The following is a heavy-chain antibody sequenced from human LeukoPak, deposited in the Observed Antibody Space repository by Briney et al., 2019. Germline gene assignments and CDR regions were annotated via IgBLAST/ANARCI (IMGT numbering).Heavy chain of an antibody. D-gene: IGHD3-22*01. CDR1: GFTFSNAW. CDR3: ARDTYYYDSSGIGPLFDY. V-gene: IGHV4-34*01. Sequence: GSLRLSCAASGFTFSNAWMSWIRQPPGKGLEWIGEINHSGSTNYNPSLKSRVTISVDTSKNQCSLKLSSVTAADTAVYYCARDTYYYDSSGIGPLFDYWGQGTLVTVSS. CDR2: INHSGST. J-gene: IGHJ4*02.